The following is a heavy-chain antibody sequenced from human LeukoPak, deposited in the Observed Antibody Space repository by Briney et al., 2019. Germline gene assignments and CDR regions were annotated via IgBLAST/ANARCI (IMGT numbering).Heavy chain of an antibody. J-gene: IGHJ6*03. D-gene: IGHD5-18*01. CDR1: GGSFSGYY. V-gene: IGHV4-34*01. CDR3: ARVRGYSYGYPEYYYYMDV. Sequence: SETLSLTCAVYGGSFSGYYWSWIRQPPGKGLEWIGEINHSGSTNYNPSLKSRVTMSVDTSKNQFSLKLSSVTAADTAVYYCARVRGYSYGYPEYYYYMDVWGKGTTVTISS. CDR2: INHSGST.